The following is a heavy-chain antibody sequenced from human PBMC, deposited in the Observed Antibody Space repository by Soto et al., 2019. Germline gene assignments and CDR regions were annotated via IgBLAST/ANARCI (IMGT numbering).Heavy chain of an antibody. V-gene: IGHV3-9*01. CDR3: AKGTLGYCISTSCSEGGYGMDV. J-gene: IGHJ6*02. CDR1: GFTFDDYA. Sequence: SLRLSCAASGFTFDDYAMHWVRQAPGKGLEWVSGISWNSGSIGYADSVKGRFTISRDNAKNSLYLQMNSLRAEDTALYYCAKGTLGYCISTSCSEGGYGMDVWGQGTTVTVSS. CDR2: ISWNSGSI. D-gene: IGHD2-2*01.